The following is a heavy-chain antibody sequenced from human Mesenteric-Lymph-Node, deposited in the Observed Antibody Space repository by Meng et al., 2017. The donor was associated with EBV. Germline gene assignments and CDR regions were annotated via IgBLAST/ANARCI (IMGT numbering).Heavy chain of an antibody. CDR3: ARDRHFDP. CDR2: INHGGST. V-gene: IGHV4-34*01. J-gene: IGHJ5*02. Sequence: QVQLQPGGAGMLKTSETLSLNCGVYGGSLSGYYWNWIRQPPGKGLEWIGDINHGGSTSYNPSLKSRVTISVDTSKNEFSLKMTSVTAADTAVYYCARDRHFDPWGQGTLVTVSS. CDR1: GGSLSGYY.